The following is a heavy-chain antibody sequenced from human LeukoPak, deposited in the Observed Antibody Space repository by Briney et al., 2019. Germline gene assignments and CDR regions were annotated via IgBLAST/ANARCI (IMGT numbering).Heavy chain of an antibody. CDR3: ASGGFGELSRVIWYFDY. V-gene: IGHV1-18*01. CDR1: GYTFTSYG. CDR2: ISAYNGNT. Sequence: ASVKVSCKASGYTFTSYGISWVRQAPGQGLEWMGWISAYNGNTNYAQKFQGRVTITADESTSTAYMELSSLRSEDTAVYYCASGGFGELSRVIWYFDYWGQGTLVTVSS. D-gene: IGHD3-10*01. J-gene: IGHJ4*02.